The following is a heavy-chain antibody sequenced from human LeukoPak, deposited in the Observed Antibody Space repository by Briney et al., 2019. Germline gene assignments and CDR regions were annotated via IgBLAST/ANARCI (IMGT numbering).Heavy chain of an antibody. J-gene: IGHJ3*02. D-gene: IGHD3-9*01. CDR1: GIIVNSRA. CDR2: MYAGGRS. CDR3: AKGGMGNLRYFDWRWGDDAFDI. V-gene: IGHV3-66*01. Sequence: PGGSLRLSSETSGIIVNSRAMSWVRQAPGKGLEWVSMMYAGGRSYYSDSVRRRFTISSDNSREIVYLQMNNLRVDDTAVYYCAKGGMGNLRYFDWRWGDDAFDIWGQGTMVTVSS.